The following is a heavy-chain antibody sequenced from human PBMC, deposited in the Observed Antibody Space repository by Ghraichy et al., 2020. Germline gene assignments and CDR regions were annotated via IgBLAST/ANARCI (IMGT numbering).Heavy chain of an antibody. CDR1: GFTFSSYW. D-gene: IGHD3-22*01. J-gene: IGHJ4*02. CDR3: ARVDVQYYYDSSGYLCY. V-gene: IGHV3-7*04. Sequence: GGSLRLSCAASGFTFSSYWMSWVRQAPGKGLEWVANIKQDGSEKYYVDSVKGRFTISRDNAKNSLYLQMNSLRAEDTAVYYCARVDVQYYYDSSGYLCYWGQGTLVTVSS. CDR2: IKQDGSEK.